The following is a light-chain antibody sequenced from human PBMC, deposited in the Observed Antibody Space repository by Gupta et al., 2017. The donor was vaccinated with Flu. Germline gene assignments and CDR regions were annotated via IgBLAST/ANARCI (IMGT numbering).Light chain of an antibody. CDR3: QQYGSSPNT. Sequence: RASLSCMASQSVSSSYVAWYQKKPGQAPRLLFYGATRRATGIPDRFSGSGSGTDFPLTISRLEPEDVAVYYCQQYGSSPNTFGQGTKLEIK. J-gene: IGKJ2*01. V-gene: IGKV3-20*01. CDR2: GAT. CDR1: QSVSSSY.